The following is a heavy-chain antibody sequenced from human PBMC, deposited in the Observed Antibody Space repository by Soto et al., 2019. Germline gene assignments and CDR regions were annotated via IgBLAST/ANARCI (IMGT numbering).Heavy chain of an antibody. CDR2: ISGSGGST. V-gene: IGHV3-23*01. CDR3: AKFGGLLWFGELFCDY. CDR1: GFTFSSYA. Sequence: GGSLRLSCAASGFTFSSYAMSWVRQAPGKGLEWVSAISGSGGSTYYADSVKGRFTISRDNSKNTLYLQMNSLRAEDTAVYYCAKFGGLLWFGELFCDYWGQGTLVTVSS. J-gene: IGHJ4*02. D-gene: IGHD3-10*01.